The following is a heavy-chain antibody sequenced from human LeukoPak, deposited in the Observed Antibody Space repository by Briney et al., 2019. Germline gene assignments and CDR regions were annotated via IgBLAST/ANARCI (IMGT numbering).Heavy chain of an antibody. J-gene: IGHJ4*02. CDR1: GFTFSRYA. Sequence: RSGGSLRPSCAASGFTFSRYAMSWGRQAPGKGLEWGSAISDSAGSTYYADSVKGRFTISRDNSKSTLYLQMNSLRAEDTAVYYCAKRIEYSSSSAYFDYWGQGTLVTVSS. CDR3: AKRIEYSSSSAYFDY. CDR2: ISDSAGST. V-gene: IGHV3-23*01. D-gene: IGHD6-6*01.